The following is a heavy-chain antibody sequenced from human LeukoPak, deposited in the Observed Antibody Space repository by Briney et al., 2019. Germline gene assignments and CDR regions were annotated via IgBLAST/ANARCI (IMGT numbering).Heavy chain of an antibody. CDR2: ISGSRDNS. CDR1: GFTFKNSA. J-gene: IGHJ4*01. Sequence: PGGSLRLSYAASGFTFKNSAMSWVRPAPGRGLEWVSTISGSRDNSYYADSVKGRFTISRDFSQNTLYLEMNSLTADDTALYYCAKDLWFGGSAFDSWGQGTLVTVSS. V-gene: IGHV3-23*01. D-gene: IGHD3-10*01. CDR3: AKDLWFGGSAFDS.